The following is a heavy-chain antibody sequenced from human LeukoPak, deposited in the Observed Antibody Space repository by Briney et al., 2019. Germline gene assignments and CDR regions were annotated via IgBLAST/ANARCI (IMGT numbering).Heavy chain of an antibody. CDR3: ARGGPRRDGLMYYFDY. Sequence: GASVKVSCKASGYTFTGYYMHWVRQAPGQGLEWMGWINPNSGGTNYAQKFQSRVTMTRGTSISTAYMELSRLRSDDTAVYYCARGGPRRDGLMYYFDYWGQGTLVTVSS. CDR2: INPNSGGT. J-gene: IGHJ4*02. D-gene: IGHD5-24*01. V-gene: IGHV1-2*02. CDR1: GYTFTGYY.